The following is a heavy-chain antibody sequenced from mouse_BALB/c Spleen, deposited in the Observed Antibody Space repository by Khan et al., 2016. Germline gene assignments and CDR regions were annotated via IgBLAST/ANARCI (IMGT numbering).Heavy chain of an antibody. CDR3: TRFRYGNY. Sequence: QIQLVQSGPELKKPGETVKISCKASGYTFTNYGMNWVKQAPGKGLKWMGWINTYTGEPTYADDFKGRFALSLETYASTTYLQINNLKNEYIATYFCTRFRYGNYWGQGTTLTVSS. V-gene: IGHV9-1*02. CDR1: GYTFTNYG. D-gene: IGHD2-1*01. J-gene: IGHJ2*01. CDR2: INTYTGEP.